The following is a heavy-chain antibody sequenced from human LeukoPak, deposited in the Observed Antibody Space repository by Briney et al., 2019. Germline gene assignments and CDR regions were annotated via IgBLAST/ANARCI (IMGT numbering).Heavy chain of an antibody. CDR1: GSSISSWY. J-gene: IGHJ4*02. CDR2: IYDSGNT. D-gene: IGHD6-19*01. Sequence: SETLSLTCTVSGSSISSWYWSWIRQPPGKGLEWIGYIYDSGNTNYNPSLKTRVTISADTSKNQLSLNLTSVTAADTAVYYCARETKLMGYSSGLGFNYWGQGTLVTVS. CDR3: ARETKLMGYSSGLGFNY. V-gene: IGHV4-59*01.